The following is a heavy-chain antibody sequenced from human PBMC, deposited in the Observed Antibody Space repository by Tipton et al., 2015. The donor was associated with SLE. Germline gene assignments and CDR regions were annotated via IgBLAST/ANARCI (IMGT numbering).Heavy chain of an antibody. CDR2: ISGSGGTT. D-gene: IGHD5/OR15-5a*01. CDR3: AKGGSVYDFYFDY. CDR1: GFTFRSYA. Sequence: SLRLSCAASGFTFRSYAMTWVRQAPGKGLEWVSGISGSGGTTYYADSVKGRFTISRDNSKNTLYLQMNSLRAEDTAVYYCAKGGSVYDFYFDYWGQGTLVTVSS. V-gene: IGHV3-23*01. J-gene: IGHJ4*02.